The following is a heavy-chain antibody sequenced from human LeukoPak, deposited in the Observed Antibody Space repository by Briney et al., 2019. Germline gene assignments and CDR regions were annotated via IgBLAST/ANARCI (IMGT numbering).Heavy chain of an antibody. CDR2: ITATGGGT. CDR1: GFTFSSYA. J-gene: IGHJ4*02. CDR3: GRRSAYFFES. D-gene: IGHD2-21*01. V-gene: IGHV3-23*01. Sequence: QPGGSLRLSCAAPGFTFSSYAMSWVRQAPGKGLEWASSITATGGGTFYADSVKGRFTISRDNSKSTLYLQMNSLRVDDTAVYYCGRRSAYFFESWGQGTLVTVS.